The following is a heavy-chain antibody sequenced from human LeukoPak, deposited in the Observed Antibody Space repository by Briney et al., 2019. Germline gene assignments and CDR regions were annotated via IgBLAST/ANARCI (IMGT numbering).Heavy chain of an antibody. D-gene: IGHD2-15*01. Sequence: SVKVSCKASGGTFSSYAISWVRQAPGQGLEWMGGIIPIFGTANYAQKFQGRVTITADESTSTAYMELSSLRSEDTAVYYCARDQSSPLTPYYYYGMDVWGQGTTATVSS. J-gene: IGHJ6*02. CDR1: GGTFSSYA. CDR3: ARDQSSPLTPYYYYGMDV. CDR2: IIPIFGTA. V-gene: IGHV1-69*13.